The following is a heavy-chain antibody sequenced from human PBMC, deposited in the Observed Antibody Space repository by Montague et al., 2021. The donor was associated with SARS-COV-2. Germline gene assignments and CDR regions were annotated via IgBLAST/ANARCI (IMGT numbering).Heavy chain of an antibody. Sequence: PALVKPTQTLTLTCTFSGFSLSTSGAGVGWIRQPPGKALEWLALIYWDDDKRYSPSLKSRLTITKDTSKNQVVLTMTNMDPVDTATYYCAHRPTLYSGYVASPFDPWGQGTLVTVSS. CDR2: IYWDDDK. V-gene: IGHV2-5*02. CDR1: GFSLSTSGAG. CDR3: AHRPTLYSGYVASPFDP. J-gene: IGHJ5*02. D-gene: IGHD5-12*01.